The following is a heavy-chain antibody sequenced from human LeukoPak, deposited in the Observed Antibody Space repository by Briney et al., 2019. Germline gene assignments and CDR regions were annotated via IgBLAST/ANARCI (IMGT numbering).Heavy chain of an antibody. Sequence: ASVKVSCKVSGYTFTGYYMHWVRQAPGQGLEWMGWINPNSGGTNYAQKFQGRVTMTRDTSISTAYMELSRLRSDDTAVYYCARSNDNAYYYDSSGYSSSWAIWGQGTMVTVSS. CDR1: GYTFTGYY. J-gene: IGHJ3*02. D-gene: IGHD3-22*01. CDR3: ARSNDNAYYYDSSGYSSSWAI. CDR2: INPNSGGT. V-gene: IGHV1-2*02.